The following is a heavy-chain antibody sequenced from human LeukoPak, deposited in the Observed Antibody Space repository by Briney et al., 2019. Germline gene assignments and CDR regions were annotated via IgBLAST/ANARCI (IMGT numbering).Heavy chain of an antibody. J-gene: IGHJ4*02. Sequence: ASAKVSCKASGYTFTGYYMHWVRQAPGQGLEWMGWINPNSGGTNYAQKFQGRVTMTRDTSINTAYMELSRLRSDDTAVYYCARDNSVGVTAGYWGQGTLVTVSS. CDR3: ARDNSVGVTAGY. CDR1: GYTFTGYY. D-gene: IGHD1-26*01. V-gene: IGHV1-2*02. CDR2: INPNSGGT.